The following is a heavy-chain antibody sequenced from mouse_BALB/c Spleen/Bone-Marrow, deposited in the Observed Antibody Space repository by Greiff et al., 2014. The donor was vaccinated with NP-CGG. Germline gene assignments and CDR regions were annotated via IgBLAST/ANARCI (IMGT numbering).Heavy chain of an antibody. CDR3: ARHAYYDQTEVSFVY. J-gene: IGHJ3*01. Sequence: EVQGVESGGGLVKSGGSLKLSCAASGFSFNSYGMSWVRQTPEKRLEWVATISGGGSYTFYPDSVKGRFTISSDNAKNNLYLQLSSLRSEDTALYYCARHAYYDQTEVSFVYWGQGTLVTVSA. V-gene: IGHV5-9-2*01. D-gene: IGHD2-4*01. CDR1: GFSFNSYG. CDR2: ISGGGSYT.